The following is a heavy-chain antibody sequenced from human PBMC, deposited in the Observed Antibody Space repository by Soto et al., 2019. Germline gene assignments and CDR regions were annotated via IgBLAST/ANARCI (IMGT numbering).Heavy chain of an antibody. Sequence: QVHLVQSGAEVKKPGASVRVSCKASGYTCTVYAIHWVRQAPGQGLEWMGWVTAGTGDTRYSEKFQGRLTITRDISASTAYMELNDLTSEDTAVYYCAREYPGFDPWGQGTLVTVSS. J-gene: IGHJ5*02. CDR2: VTAGTGDT. D-gene: IGHD2-2*01. V-gene: IGHV1-3*01. CDR3: AREYPGFDP. CDR1: GYTCTVYA.